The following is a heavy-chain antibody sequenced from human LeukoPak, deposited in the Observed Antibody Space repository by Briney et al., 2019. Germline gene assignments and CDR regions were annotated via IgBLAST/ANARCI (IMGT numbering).Heavy chain of an antibody. J-gene: IGHJ4*02. Sequence: SETLSLTCAAYGGSFSGYYWSWIRQPPGKGLEWIGEINHSGSTNYNPSLKSRVTISVDTSKNQFSLKLSSVTAADTAVYYCARVLETLFDYWGQGTLVTVSS. CDR3: ARVLETLFDY. CDR1: GGSFSGYY. CDR2: INHSGST. V-gene: IGHV4-34*01. D-gene: IGHD3-3*02.